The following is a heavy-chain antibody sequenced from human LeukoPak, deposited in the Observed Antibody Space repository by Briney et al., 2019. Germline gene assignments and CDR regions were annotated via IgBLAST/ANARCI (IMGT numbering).Heavy chain of an antibody. CDR3: AQDWRLIQFNR. J-gene: IGHJ5*02. D-gene: IGHD5-24*01. CDR2: INQDGSEK. CDR1: GFTFTTYW. Sequence: PGGSLRLSCAASGFTFTTYWMTWVRQAPGKGLEWVANINQDGSEKYFVDSVKGRFTISRDNSKNTMFLQMNSLRADDTAVYYCAQDWRLIQFNRWGQGTLVTVSS. V-gene: IGHV3-7*03.